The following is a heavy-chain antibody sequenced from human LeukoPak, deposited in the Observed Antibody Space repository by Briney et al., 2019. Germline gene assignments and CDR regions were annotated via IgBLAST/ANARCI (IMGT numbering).Heavy chain of an antibody. Sequence: SVKVSCKASGGTFSSYEISWVRQAPGQGLEWMGGIIPMFGTAKYAQKFQGRVTITTDKSTSTAYMELSSLRSEDTAVYYCASGTTDIVVVPATLRNYHFDYWGQGTLVTVSS. V-gene: IGHV1-69*05. D-gene: IGHD2-2*01. CDR3: ASGTTDIVVVPATLRNYHFDY. J-gene: IGHJ4*02. CDR2: IIPMFGTA. CDR1: GGTFSSYE.